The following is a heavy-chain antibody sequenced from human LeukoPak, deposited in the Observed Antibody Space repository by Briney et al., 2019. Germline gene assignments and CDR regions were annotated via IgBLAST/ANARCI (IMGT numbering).Heavy chain of an antibody. J-gene: IGHJ4*02. CDR3: ARAIKSSGYYYAGNYFDY. V-gene: IGHV3-48*01. Sequence: GGSLRPSCAASGFTFSSYSMNWVRQAPGKGLEWVSYISSSSSTIYYADSVKGRFTISRDNAKNSLYLQMNSLRAEDTAVYYCARAIKSSGYYYAGNYFDYWGQGTLDTVSS. CDR1: GFTFSSYS. CDR2: ISSSSSTI. D-gene: IGHD3-22*01.